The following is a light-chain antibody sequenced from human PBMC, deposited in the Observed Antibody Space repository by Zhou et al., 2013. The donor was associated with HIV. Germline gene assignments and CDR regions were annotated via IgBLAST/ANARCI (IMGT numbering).Light chain of an antibody. V-gene: IGKV1-5*03. J-gene: IGKJ1*01. CDR2: KAS. Sequence: DIQMTQSPSTLSASVGDRATITCRASQSISTWLAWYQQKSGKAPKVLIYKASSLQSGVPPRFSGSGSGTEFTLTISSLQPDDFATYYCQQYSSYWTFGQGTKVEIK. CDR3: QQYSSYWT. CDR1: QSISTW.